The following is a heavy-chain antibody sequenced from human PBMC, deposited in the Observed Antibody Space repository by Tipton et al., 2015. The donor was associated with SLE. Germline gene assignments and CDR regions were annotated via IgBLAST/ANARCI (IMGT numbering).Heavy chain of an antibody. V-gene: IGHV3-30*02. Sequence: SLRLSCVASGFSFSRYDMHWVRQAPGKGLEWLAFIRYDGSVQYYADSVKGRFTISRDKPWNTLYLQMNSLRVEDTGTYYCTKESPWEESWGQGILVTVSP. CDR1: GFSFSRYD. D-gene: IGHD1-26*01. J-gene: IGHJ5*02. CDR2: IRYDGSVQ. CDR3: TKESPWEES.